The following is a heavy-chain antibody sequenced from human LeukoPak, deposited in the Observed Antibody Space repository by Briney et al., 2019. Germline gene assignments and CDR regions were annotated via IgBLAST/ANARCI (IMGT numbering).Heavy chain of an antibody. V-gene: IGHV3-21*01. CDR2: ISSSSSYI. CDR3: ARIGAGSSRDY. Sequence: GGSLRLSCAASGFTFSSYSMNWVRQAPGKGLEWVSSISSSSSYIYYADSLKGRFTISRDNAKNSLYLQMNSLRAEDTAVYYCARIGAGSSRDYWGQGTLVTVSS. D-gene: IGHD6-13*01. CDR1: GFTFSSYS. J-gene: IGHJ4*02.